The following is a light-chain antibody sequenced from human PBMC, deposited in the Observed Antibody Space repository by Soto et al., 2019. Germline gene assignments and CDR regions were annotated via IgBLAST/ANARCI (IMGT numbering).Light chain of an antibody. CDR2: GAS. J-gene: IGKJ4*01. CDR3: QQSYSTPHT. V-gene: IGKV1-39*01. CDR1: QSITKY. Sequence: DIQMTQSPSSLSASVGDRVTITCRASQSITKYLSWYRQKPGKAPELLIYGASTLQSGAPSRFIGSGSGIDFTLIISSLQPEDFATYYCQQSYSTPHTFGGGTKVEI.